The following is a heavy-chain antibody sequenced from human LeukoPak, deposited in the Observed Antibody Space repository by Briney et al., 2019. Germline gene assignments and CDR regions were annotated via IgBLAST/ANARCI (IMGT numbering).Heavy chain of an antibody. V-gene: IGHV3-9*03. D-gene: IGHD6-25*01. CDR2: ISWNSGSI. Sequence: GGSLRLSCAVSGFTFDEYAMHWVRQVPGKGLEWVSGISWNSGSIGYADSVQGRFTISRDNSKNSLYLQMSSLRTEDMGLYYCAKDIPRYGSGLIGAFDIRGQGTMVTVSS. CDR3: AKDIPRYGSGLIGAFDI. CDR1: GFTFDEYA. J-gene: IGHJ3*02.